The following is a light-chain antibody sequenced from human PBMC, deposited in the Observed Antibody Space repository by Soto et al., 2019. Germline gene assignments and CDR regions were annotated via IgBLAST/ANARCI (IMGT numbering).Light chain of an antibody. CDR2: DVS. CDR1: QSVGSS. Sequence: EIVLTQSPATLSLSPGERASLSCRASQSVGSSLAWYQHKPGQAPRLLIYDVSNRATGIPARFSGSGSGTDFTLTISSREPEDFAFYYCQQCVSSPQFTFGPGTRLDI. V-gene: IGKV3-11*01. CDR3: QQCVSSPQFT. J-gene: IGKJ3*01.